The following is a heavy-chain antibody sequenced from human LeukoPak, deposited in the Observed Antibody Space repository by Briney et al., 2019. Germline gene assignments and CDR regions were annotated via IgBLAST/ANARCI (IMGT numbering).Heavy chain of an antibody. V-gene: IGHV4-34*01. Sequence: SETLSLTCAVYVGSFSGYYWSGVRQPPGKGLEWIGEINHSGSTNYNPSIKSRVTISVDTSKKQFSLKLSSVTAADTAVYYCARGLPSPSCLDFWGQGTLVTVSS. CDR1: VGSFSGYY. CDR3: ARGLPSPSCLDF. D-gene: IGHD2-2*01. J-gene: IGHJ4*02. CDR2: INHSGST.